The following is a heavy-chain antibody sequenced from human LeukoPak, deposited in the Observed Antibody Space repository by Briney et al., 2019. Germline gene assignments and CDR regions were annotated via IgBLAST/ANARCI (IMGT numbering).Heavy chain of an antibody. CDR1: GFTFSSYG. CDR2: IWEDGSVN. Sequence: GGSLRLSCAVSGFTFSSYGVHWVRQAPGKAPEWVAVIWEDGSVNYYPDSVKGRFTISRGKSRNTLYLQMNSLRAEDTAVYYCARVRKPTKNSGYYLDYWGQGTLVTVSS. CDR3: ARVRKPTKNSGYYLDY. V-gene: IGHV3-33*01. J-gene: IGHJ4*02. D-gene: IGHD2-21*01.